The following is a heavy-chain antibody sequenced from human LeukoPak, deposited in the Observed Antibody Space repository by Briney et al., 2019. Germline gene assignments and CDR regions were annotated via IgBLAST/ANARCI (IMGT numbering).Heavy chain of an antibody. D-gene: IGHD5-18*01. Sequence: ASVKVSCKASGYTLISYGMSWVRRAPGQGLEWMGWISAFNDNTNYAQKFRGRVTMTTDTFTSTAYMELRSLRYDDTAIYYCARDLDTPYYYGQGTLVTVSS. CDR2: ISAFNDNT. V-gene: IGHV1-18*01. CDR1: GYTLISYG. J-gene: IGHJ4*02. CDR3: ARDLDTPYY.